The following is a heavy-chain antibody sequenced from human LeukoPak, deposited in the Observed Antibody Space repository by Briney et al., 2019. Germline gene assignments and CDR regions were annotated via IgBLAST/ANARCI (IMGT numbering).Heavy chain of an antibody. CDR1: GFTVSSNY. J-gene: IGHJ4*02. CDR2: THSGGST. V-gene: IGHV3-53*04. Sequence: GWSLRLSCAASGFTVSSNYMSWVRPAPGKGLEWVSVTHSGGSTYYADSVKGRFTISRRNSKNTLYLQMNSLRAEDTAVYYCARDLEGPGMLGYWGQGTLVTVSS. D-gene: IGHD3-10*02. CDR3: ARDLEGPGMLGY.